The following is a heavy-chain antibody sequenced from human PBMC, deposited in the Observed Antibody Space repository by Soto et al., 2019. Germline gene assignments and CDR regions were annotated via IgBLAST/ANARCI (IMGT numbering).Heavy chain of an antibody. V-gene: IGHV3-23*01. CDR2: ISDSGTGT. CDR3: AKDHTVVIRDAFDI. J-gene: IGHJ3*02. Sequence: EVQILESGGGLVQPGGSLRLSCAASGFTYSSYAMYWVRQAPGKGLAWVSGISDSGTGTYYADSVKGRFTISRDNSKNTVYLQMKSLRAEDTTVYYCAKDHTVVIRDAFDIWGQVTMVNVSS. CDR1: GFTYSSYA. D-gene: IGHD2-15*01.